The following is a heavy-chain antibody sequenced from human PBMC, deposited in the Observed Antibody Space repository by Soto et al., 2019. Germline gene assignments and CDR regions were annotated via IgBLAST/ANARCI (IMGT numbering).Heavy chain of an antibody. J-gene: IGHJ4*02. Sequence: QVQLVQSGAEVKKPGASVKVSCKASGYTFTSYAMHWVRQAPGQRLEWMGWINAGNGNTKYSQKFQGRVTITRDTSASTAYMELSSQRSEDTAVYYCAREAVAGTFDYWGQGTLVTVSS. V-gene: IGHV1-3*01. CDR1: GYTFTSYA. CDR2: INAGNGNT. D-gene: IGHD6-19*01. CDR3: AREAVAGTFDY.